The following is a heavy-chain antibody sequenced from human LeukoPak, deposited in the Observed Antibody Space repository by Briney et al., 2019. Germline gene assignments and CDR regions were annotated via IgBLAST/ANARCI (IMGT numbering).Heavy chain of an antibody. J-gene: IGHJ5*02. CDR1: NGSFSGYY. D-gene: IGHD2-8*01. V-gene: IGHV4-34*01. CDR3: ARAAWNGGGGFNP. Sequence: SETLSLTCAVYNGSFSGYYWSWIRQSPGNGLEWIGEVNPGGNTNYNPSLRSRVTISLDTSKNHFSLMLRSVTAADTAVYNCARAAWNGGGGFNPWGQGTLVTVSS. CDR2: VNPGGNT.